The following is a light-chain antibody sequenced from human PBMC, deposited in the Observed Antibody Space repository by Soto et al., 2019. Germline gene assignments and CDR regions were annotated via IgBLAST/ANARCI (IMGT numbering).Light chain of an antibody. CDR1: QTICSW. J-gene: IGKJ1*01. CDR3: QHYNSYSEA. CDR2: RAS. Sequence: DIQMTQSPSTLSGSVGDRVTITCRASQTICSWLAWSQQKPGKAPKLLIYRASTLKSWVPSRFSGSGSGTEFSLTISSLQPDDFAPYYCQHYNSYSEAVGQGTKLDSK. V-gene: IGKV1-5*03.